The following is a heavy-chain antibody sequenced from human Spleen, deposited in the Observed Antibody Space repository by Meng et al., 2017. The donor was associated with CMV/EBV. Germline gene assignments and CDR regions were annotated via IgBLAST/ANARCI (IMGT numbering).Heavy chain of an antibody. D-gene: IGHD3-16*01. J-gene: IGHJ2*01. CDR2: IYTSGST. Sequence: VPMQDWARGPVNPSPTLSLTCTVSRGLISSGIYSWSWIRLPAGKGVEWSGCIYTSGSTNYNPSLKSRVTISVDTSKNQFSLKLSSVTAADTAVYYCASHGGFPGYFDLWGRGTLVTVSS. CDR1: RGLISSGIYS. V-gene: IGHV4-61*02. CDR3: ASHGGFPGYFDL.